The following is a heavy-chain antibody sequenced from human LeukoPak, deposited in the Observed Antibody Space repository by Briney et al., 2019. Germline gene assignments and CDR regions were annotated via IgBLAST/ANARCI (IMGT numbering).Heavy chain of an antibody. CDR3: ARERVADYGDCDAFDI. D-gene: IGHD4-17*01. CDR2: INQDGSEK. J-gene: IGHJ3*02. Sequence: PGGSLRLSCAASGFTFSSYWMSWVRQPPGKGLEWVANINQDGSEKYYVDSVKGRFTISRDNAKDSLYLQMNSLRAEDTAVYYCARERVADYGDCDAFDIWGQGTMVTVSS. CDR1: GFTFSSYW. V-gene: IGHV3-7*01.